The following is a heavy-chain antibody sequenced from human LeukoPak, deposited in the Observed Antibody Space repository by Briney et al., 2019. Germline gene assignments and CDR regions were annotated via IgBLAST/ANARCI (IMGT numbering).Heavy chain of an antibody. J-gene: IGHJ3*02. V-gene: IGHV1-2*02. Sequence: GASVKVSCKASGYTFTGYYMHWVRQAPGQGLEWMGWINPNSGGTKYAQKFQDRVTMTRDTSSSTAYMELSSLRSADTAVYYCASEYKYDSSGANAFDIWGQGTMVTVSS. CDR3: ASEYKYDSSGANAFDI. CDR2: INPNSGGT. CDR1: GYTFTGYY. D-gene: IGHD3-22*01.